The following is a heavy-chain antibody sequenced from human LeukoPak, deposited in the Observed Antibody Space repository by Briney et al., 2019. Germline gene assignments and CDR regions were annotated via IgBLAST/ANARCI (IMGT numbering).Heavy chain of an antibody. CDR1: GFTLSVYY. D-gene: IGHD3-22*01. CDR2: ISSTGSYT. Sequence: GGSLRLSCEASGFTLSVYYMRWFRQARGKGLEWIGYISSTGSYTAYADSVRGRFTISRDNAKNFLFLQMNNLRAEDTAVYYCAKVRYYESSGYYGAFDYWGQGILVTVSS. V-gene: IGHV3-11*05. CDR3: AKVRYYESSGYYGAFDY. J-gene: IGHJ4*02.